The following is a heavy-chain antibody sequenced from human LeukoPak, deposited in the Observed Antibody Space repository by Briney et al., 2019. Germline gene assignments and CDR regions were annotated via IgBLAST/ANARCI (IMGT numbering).Heavy chain of an antibody. J-gene: IGHJ5*02. CDR2: INPNSGGT. V-gene: IGHV1-2*02. CDR1: GYSFTDYY. CDR3: ARADRLHGGPYLIGP. D-gene: IGHD2-21*01. Sequence: ASVKVSCKTSGYSFTDYYMHWVRQAPGQGLEWMGWINPNSGGTSSAQKFQGRVTMTRDTSITTVYMEVSWLTPDDTAIYYCARADRLHGGPYLIGPWGQGTLVTVSS.